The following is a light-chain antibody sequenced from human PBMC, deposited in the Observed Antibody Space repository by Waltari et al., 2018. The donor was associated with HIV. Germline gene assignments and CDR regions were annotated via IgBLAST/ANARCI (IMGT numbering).Light chain of an antibody. CDR3: MQALQTPPT. J-gene: IGKJ4*01. CDR1: QSLLHSSGYNY. CDR2: LA. V-gene: IGKV2-28*01. Sequence: DIVMTQSPLSLPVTPGEPASISCRSSQSLLHSSGYNYLSWYLRKPGQSPQLLIYLANRASGVPDRCSGNASGTNFTLQISRVEAEDVGIYYCMQALQTPPTFGGGTNVEVK.